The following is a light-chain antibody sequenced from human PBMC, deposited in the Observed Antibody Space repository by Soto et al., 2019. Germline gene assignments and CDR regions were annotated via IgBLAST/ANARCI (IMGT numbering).Light chain of an antibody. V-gene: IGLV2-14*01. CDR3: SSYTSSSTLV. CDR2: DVS. CDR1: SSDVGGYNY. J-gene: IGLJ2*01. Sequence: QSALTQPASVSGSPGQSITISCTGTSSDVGGYNYVSWYQQYSGKAPKVMIYDVSNRPSGVSNRFSGSKSGNTASLTISGLQAEAEADYYFSSYTSSSTLVFGGGTKLTVL.